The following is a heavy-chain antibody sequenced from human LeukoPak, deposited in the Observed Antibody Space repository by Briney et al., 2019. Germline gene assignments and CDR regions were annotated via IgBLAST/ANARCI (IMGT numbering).Heavy chain of an antibody. CDR2: ISGSGTNT. V-gene: IGHV3-23*01. CDR1: GFTFSSYG. Sequence: PGGSLRLSCAASGFTFSSYGMTWVRQAPGKGLEWVSLISGSGTNTHYADSVKGRFTISRDNSKNTLYLEMNSLRAEDTAVYYCAKRSTYRDTWYYFDYWGQGTLVTVSS. CDR3: AKRSTYRDTWYYFDY. D-gene: IGHD3-16*01. J-gene: IGHJ4*02.